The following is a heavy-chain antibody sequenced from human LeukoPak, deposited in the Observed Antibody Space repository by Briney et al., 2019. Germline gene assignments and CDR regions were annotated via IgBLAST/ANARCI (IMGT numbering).Heavy chain of an antibody. CDR1: GFTFSNAW. Sequence: GGSLRLSCAASGFTFSNAWMSWVRQAPGKGLEWVGRIKSKTDGGTTDYAAPVKGRFTISRDDSKNTLYLQMNSLKTEDTAVYYCCLFSVPAANFYYYYYMDVWGKGTTVTVSS. D-gene: IGHD2-2*01. CDR3: CLFSVPAANFYYYYYMDV. J-gene: IGHJ6*03. CDR2: IKSKTDGGTT. V-gene: IGHV3-15*01.